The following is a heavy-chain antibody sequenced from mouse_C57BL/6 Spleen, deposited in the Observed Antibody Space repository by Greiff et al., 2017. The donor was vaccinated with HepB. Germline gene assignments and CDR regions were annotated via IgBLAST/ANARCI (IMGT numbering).Heavy chain of an antibody. CDR3: ARRGSSPYYAMDY. D-gene: IGHD1-1*01. CDR2: IDPSDSYT. CDR1: GYTFTSYW. J-gene: IGHJ4*01. V-gene: IGHV1-59*01. Sequence: QVHVKQPGAELVRPGTSVKLSCKASGYTFTSYWMHWVKQRPGQGLEWIGVIDPSDSYTNYNQKFKGKATLTVDTSSSTAYMQLSSLTSEDSAVYDCARRGSSPYYAMDYWGQGTSVTVSS.